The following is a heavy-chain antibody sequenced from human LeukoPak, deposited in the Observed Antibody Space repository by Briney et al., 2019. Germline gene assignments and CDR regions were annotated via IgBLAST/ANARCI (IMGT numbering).Heavy chain of an antibody. CDR1: GFTSSGHS. CDR2: INLDGSER. J-gene: IGHJ4*02. V-gene: IGHV3-7*01. CDR3: GRVIAGAIDY. D-gene: IGHD6-13*01. Sequence: GGSLRLSCAASGFTSSGHSKTWVRQAPGKGLEWVANINLDGSERFYVDFVKGRFTISRDNADNSMYLQMNSLRAEDTAVCCCGRVIAGAIDYWGQGTLVTVSS.